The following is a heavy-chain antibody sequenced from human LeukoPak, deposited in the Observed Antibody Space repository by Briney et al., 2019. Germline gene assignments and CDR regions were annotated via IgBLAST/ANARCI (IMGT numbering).Heavy chain of an antibody. J-gene: IGHJ1*01. V-gene: IGHV1-46*01. D-gene: IGHD2-21*01. CDR1: GYVYTSHW. Sequence: ASVKVSCKASGYVYTSHWMHWVRQAPGQGLEWMGVINPSGTTTVYAQKFQGRVTMTRDTSTSTDYLELRSLRSEDTATYYCARDSSEFRSLIPHWGQGTLVTVSS. CDR2: INPSGTTT. CDR3: ARDSSEFRSLIPH.